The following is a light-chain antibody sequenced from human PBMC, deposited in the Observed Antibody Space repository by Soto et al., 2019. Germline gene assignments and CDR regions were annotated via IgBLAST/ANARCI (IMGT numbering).Light chain of an antibody. CDR2: EVS. Sequence: QSALTQPASVSGSPGQSITISCTGTSSDIGAYDYVSWYQHFPGKAPKLIIFEVSSRPSGISNRFSGSKSGSTASLTISGLQAEDEADYYCSSYTTNSAYVFGSGTKVTVL. J-gene: IGLJ1*01. V-gene: IGLV2-14*01. CDR3: SSYTTNSAYV. CDR1: SSDIGAYDY.